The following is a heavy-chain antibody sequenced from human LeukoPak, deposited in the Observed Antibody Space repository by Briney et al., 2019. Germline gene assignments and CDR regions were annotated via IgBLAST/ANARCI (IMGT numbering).Heavy chain of an antibody. D-gene: IGHD1-26*01. CDR3: ARDLRSGSYYRYYYYMDV. V-gene: IGHV4-59*01. CDR1: GGSISSYY. J-gene: IGHJ6*03. Sequence: SETLSLTCTVSGGSISSYYWSWIRQPPGKGLEWIGYIYYSGSTNYNPSLKSRVTISVATSKNQLSLKLSSVTAADTAVYYCARDLRSGSYYRYYYYMDVWGKGTTVTVSS. CDR2: IYYSGST.